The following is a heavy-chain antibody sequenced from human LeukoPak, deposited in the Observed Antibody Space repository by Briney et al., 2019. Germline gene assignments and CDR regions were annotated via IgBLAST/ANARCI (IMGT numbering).Heavy chain of an antibody. Sequence: GGSLRLSCAASGFTFSNYAMSWVRQAPGKGLEWVSAILGSGGSTYYADPVKGRFTVSRDNSKSTLYLQMNSLRAEDTASYYCAKWGDYDVLTGYYVRDYWGQGTLVTVSS. D-gene: IGHD3-9*01. J-gene: IGHJ4*02. CDR1: GFTFSNYA. CDR3: AKWGDYDVLTGYYVRDY. CDR2: ILGSGGST. V-gene: IGHV3-23*01.